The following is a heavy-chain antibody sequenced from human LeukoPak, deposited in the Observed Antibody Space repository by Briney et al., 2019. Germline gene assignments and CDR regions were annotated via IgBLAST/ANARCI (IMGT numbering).Heavy chain of an antibody. D-gene: IGHD6-13*01. J-gene: IGHJ4*02. CDR2: IWYDGSNK. CDR3: AREEAAGTLDY. V-gene: IGHV3-33*01. Sequence: PARSLRLSCAASGFTFSSYGMHWVRQAPGKGLEWVAVIWYDGSNKYYADSVKGRFTISRDNSKNTLYLQMNSLRAEDTAVYYCAREEAAGTLDYWGQGTLVTVSS. CDR1: GFTFSSYG.